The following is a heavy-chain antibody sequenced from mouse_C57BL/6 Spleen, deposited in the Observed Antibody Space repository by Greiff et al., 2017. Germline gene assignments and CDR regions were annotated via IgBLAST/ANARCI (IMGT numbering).Heavy chain of an antibody. Sequence: VQLKQSGPGLVKPSQSLSLTCSVTGYSITSGYYWNWIRQFPGNKLEWMGYISYDGSNNYNPSLKNRISITRDTSKNQFFLKLNSVTTEDTATYYCARADWDYFDYGGQGTTRTVSS. CDR3: ARADWDYFDY. CDR1: GYSITSGYY. V-gene: IGHV3-6*01. J-gene: IGHJ2*01. CDR2: ISYDGSN. D-gene: IGHD4-1*01.